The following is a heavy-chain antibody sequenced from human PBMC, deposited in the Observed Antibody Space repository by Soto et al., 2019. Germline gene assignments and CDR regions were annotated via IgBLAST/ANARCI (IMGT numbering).Heavy chain of an antibody. CDR3: ARDKGQFTYYYDSSGAQDI. D-gene: IGHD3-22*01. Sequence: PSETLSLTCTVSGGSVSSGSYYWSWIRQPPGKGLEWIGYIYYSGSTNYNPSLKSRVTISVDTSKNQFSLKLSSVTAADTAVYYCARDKGQFTYYYDSSGAQDIWGQGTMVTVSS. CDR1: GGSVSSGSYY. CDR2: IYYSGST. J-gene: IGHJ3*02. V-gene: IGHV4-61*01.